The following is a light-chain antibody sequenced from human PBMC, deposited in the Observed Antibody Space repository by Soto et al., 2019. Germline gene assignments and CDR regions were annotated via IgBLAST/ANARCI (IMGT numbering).Light chain of an antibody. CDR1: QSLLHSNGYNY. V-gene: IGKV2-28*01. Sequence: DIVMTQSPLSLPVTPGEPASISCRSSQSLLHSNGYNYLDWYLQKPGQSPHLLIYLGSNRASGVPDRFSGSGSGTDFTLKISRVEAEDVGVYYCMQALQTRNTFGQGTKVDIK. J-gene: IGKJ2*01. CDR2: LGS. CDR3: MQALQTRNT.